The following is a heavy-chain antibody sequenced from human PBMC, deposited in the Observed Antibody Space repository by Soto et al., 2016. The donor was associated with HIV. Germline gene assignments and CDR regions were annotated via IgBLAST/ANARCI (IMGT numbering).Heavy chain of an antibody. Sequence: EGQLVESGGGLIQPGRSLRLSCAASGFTFKNYWMHWVRQSPGKGLMWISHINNDGSSTNYADSVKCRFIVFRDNAKNILSLQMNRLEVDDTAVYYCVRDLMTGYNIRPTSDYWGQGTMVVVSS. CDR2: INNDGSST. V-gene: IGHV3-74*01. D-gene: IGHD2-15*01. J-gene: IGHJ4*02. CDR3: VRDLMTGYNIRPTSDY. CDR1: GFTFKNYW.